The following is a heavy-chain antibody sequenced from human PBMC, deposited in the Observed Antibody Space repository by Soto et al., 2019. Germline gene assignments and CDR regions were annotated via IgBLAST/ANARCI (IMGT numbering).Heavy chain of an antibody. V-gene: IGHV3-23*01. D-gene: IGHD3-16*02. Sequence: GGSLRLSCAASGFTFSSYAMSWVRQAPGKGLEWVSAISGSGGSTYYADSVKGRFTISRDNSKNTLYLQMNSLRAEDTAVYYCAKPARTFGGVIGSSYYYYMDVWGKGTTVTVSS. CDR3: AKPARTFGGVIGSSYYYYMDV. J-gene: IGHJ6*03. CDR1: GFTFSSYA. CDR2: ISGSGGST.